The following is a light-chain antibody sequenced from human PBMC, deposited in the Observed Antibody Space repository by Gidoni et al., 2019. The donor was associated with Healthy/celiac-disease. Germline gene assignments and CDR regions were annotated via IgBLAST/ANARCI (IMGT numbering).Light chain of an antibody. Sequence: QSALTQPRSVSGSPGQSVTISCTGTSSDVGGYNYVSWYQQHPGKAPKLMIYDVSKRPSGVPDRFSGSKSGNTASLTISGLQAEDETDYYCCSYASNYNWVFGGGTKLTVL. CDR1: SSDVGGYNY. J-gene: IGLJ3*02. CDR3: CSYASNYNWV. V-gene: IGLV2-11*01. CDR2: DVS.